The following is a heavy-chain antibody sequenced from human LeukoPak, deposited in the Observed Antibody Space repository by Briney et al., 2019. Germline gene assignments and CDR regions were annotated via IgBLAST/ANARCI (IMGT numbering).Heavy chain of an antibody. Sequence: GGSLRLSCAATGFTFSDYAMDWVRQAPGKGLEWVSAISSSSAYIFYADSVKGRFTISRDSAKNSVSLQMNSLRADDTAVYYCARIFRYQLVDYYALDVWGQGTTVTVSS. J-gene: IGHJ6*02. CDR3: ARIFRYQLVDYYALDV. D-gene: IGHD2-2*01. CDR1: GFTFSDYA. CDR2: ISSSSAYI. V-gene: IGHV3-21*01.